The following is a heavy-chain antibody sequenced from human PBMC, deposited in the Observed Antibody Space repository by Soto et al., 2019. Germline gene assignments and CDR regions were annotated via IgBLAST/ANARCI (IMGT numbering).Heavy chain of an antibody. Sequence: PSETLSLPFTVSGGSISSYYWGWIRQPPGKGLEWIGYIFYSGSTNYNPSLEGRVTISVDTSKNQFSLKVSSVTAADTAVYYCARHYPIGNNWNYFDYWGQGTLVTVSS. CDR2: IFYSGST. CDR1: GGSISSYY. V-gene: IGHV4-59*01. CDR3: ARHYPIGNNWNYFDY. J-gene: IGHJ4*02. D-gene: IGHD1-1*01.